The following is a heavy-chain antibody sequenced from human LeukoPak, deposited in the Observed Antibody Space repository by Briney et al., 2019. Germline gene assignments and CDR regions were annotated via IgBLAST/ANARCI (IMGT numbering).Heavy chain of an antibody. CDR2: IQSDGSDK. J-gene: IGHJ3*02. V-gene: IGHV3-30*02. Sequence: GGSLRLSCAASGFTFNSFAMHWVRQAPGKGLEHLAFIQSDGSDKYYADSVKGRFTISRDNSKNTLYLQMNSLRAEDTAVYYCARDEPSAGAFDIWGQGTMVTVSS. CDR1: GFTFNSFA. CDR3: ARDEPSAGAFDI.